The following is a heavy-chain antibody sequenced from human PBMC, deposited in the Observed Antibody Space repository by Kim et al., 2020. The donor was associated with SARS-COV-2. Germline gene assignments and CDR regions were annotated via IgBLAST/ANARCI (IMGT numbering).Heavy chain of an antibody. CDR3: ASSTRLDSSGYYYFDY. CDR1: GGSFSGYY. J-gene: IGHJ4*02. D-gene: IGHD3-22*01. CDR2: INHSGST. Sequence: SETLSLTCAVYGGSFSGYYWSWIRQPPGKGLEWIGEINHSGSTNYNPSLKSRVTISVDTSKNQFSLKLSSVTAADTAVYYCASSTRLDSSGYYYFDYWGQGTLVTVSS. V-gene: IGHV4-34*01.